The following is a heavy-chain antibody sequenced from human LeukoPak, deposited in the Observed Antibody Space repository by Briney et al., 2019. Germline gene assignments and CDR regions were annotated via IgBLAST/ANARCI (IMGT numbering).Heavy chain of an antibody. J-gene: IGHJ6*03. CDR3: ARDGPTTGTTGYYYYMDV. CDR1: GYTFTSYG. V-gene: IGHV1-18*01. CDR2: ISAYNGNT. Sequence: ASVKVSCKASGYTFTSYGISWVRQAPGQGLEWMGWISAYNGNTNYAQKLQGRVTMTTDTSTSTAYMELRSLRSDDTAVYYCARDGPTTGTTGYYYYMDVWGKGTTVTVSS. D-gene: IGHD1-1*01.